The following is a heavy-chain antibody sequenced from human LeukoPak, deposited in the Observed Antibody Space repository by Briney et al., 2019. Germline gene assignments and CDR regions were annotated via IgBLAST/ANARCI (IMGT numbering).Heavy chain of an antibody. V-gene: IGHV3-21*01. D-gene: IGHD4-17*01. J-gene: IGHJ4*02. CDR1: GFTFSSYS. Sequence: PGGSLRLSCAASGFTFSSYSMNWVRQAPGKGLEWVSSISSSSSSYIYYADSVKGRFTISRDNAKNSLYLQMNSLRAEDTAVYYCARDPRPSLDDYGDYSVNYFDYWGQGTLVTVSS. CDR3: ARDPRPSLDDYGDYSVNYFDY. CDR2: ISSSSSSYI.